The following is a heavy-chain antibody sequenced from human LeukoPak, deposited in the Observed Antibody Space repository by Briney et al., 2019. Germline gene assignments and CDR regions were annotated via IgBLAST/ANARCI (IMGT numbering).Heavy chain of an antibody. CDR2: INPNSGGT. CDR1: GYTFTGYY. CDR3: ARRYRGAFDI. V-gene: IGHV1-2*02. D-gene: IGHD1-1*01. Sequence: ASVEVSCKASGYTFTGYYMHWVRQAPGQGLEWMGWINPNSGGTNYAQKFQGRVTMARNTSISTAYMELSGLRSEDTAVYYCARRYRGAFDIWGQGTMVTVSS. J-gene: IGHJ3*02.